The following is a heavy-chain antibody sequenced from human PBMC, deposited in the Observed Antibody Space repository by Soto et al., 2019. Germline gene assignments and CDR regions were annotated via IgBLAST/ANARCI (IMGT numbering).Heavy chain of an antibody. Sequence: PAGSLRLCCAASRFTFSSYGMHWFRQAPGKQMEWVAVIWYDGSNKYYADSVKGRFTISRDNSKNTLYLQMNSLRAEDTAVYYCASAQKNYDILTGPPLPPDYWGQGTLVTVSS. CDR1: RFTFSSYG. D-gene: IGHD3-9*01. V-gene: IGHV3-33*01. CDR3: ASAQKNYDILTGPPLPPDY. CDR2: IWYDGSNK. J-gene: IGHJ4*02.